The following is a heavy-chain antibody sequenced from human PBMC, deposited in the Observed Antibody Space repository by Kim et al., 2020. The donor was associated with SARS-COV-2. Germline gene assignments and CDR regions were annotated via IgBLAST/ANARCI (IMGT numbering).Heavy chain of an antibody. V-gene: IGHV3-15*01. CDR1: GFTFSNAW. CDR3: TTRLGYCTNGVCYIDY. D-gene: IGHD2-8*01. J-gene: IGHJ4*02. Sequence: GGSLRLSCAASGFTFSNAWMSWVRQAPGKGLEWVGRIKSKTDGGTTDYAAPVKGRFTISRDDSKNTLYLQMNSLKTEDTAVYYCTTRLGYCTNGVCYIDYWGQGTLVTVSS. CDR2: IKSKTDGGTT.